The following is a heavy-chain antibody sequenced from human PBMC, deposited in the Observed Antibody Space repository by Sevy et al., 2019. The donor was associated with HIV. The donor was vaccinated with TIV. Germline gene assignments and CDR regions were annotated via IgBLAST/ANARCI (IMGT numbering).Heavy chain of an antibody. CDR3: ARVAGGYDGGFYYYYYYMDV. Sequence: SETLSLTCTVSGGSISSYYWSWIRQPPGKGLEWIGYIYYSGSTNYNPSLKSRVTISVDTSKNQFSLKLSSVTAADTAVYYCARVAGGYDGGFYYYYYYMDVWGKGTTVTVSS. CDR2: IYYSGST. J-gene: IGHJ6*03. D-gene: IGHD5-12*01. CDR1: GGSISSYY. V-gene: IGHV4-59*01.